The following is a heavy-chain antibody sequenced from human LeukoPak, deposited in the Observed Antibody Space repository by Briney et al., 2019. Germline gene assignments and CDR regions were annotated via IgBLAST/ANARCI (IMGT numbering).Heavy chain of an antibody. CDR2: INPGNGDT. D-gene: IGHD6-19*01. CDR1: GYTFTSYA. V-gene: IGHV1-3*01. CDR3: ATRPGIAVAGFDY. Sequence: EASVTVSCTASGYTFTSYAMNWVRQAPGQRLEWMGWINPGNGDTKYSQKFQGRVTITRDTSASTAYMELSSLRSEDTAVYFCATRPGIAVAGFDYWGQGTLVTVSS. J-gene: IGHJ4*02.